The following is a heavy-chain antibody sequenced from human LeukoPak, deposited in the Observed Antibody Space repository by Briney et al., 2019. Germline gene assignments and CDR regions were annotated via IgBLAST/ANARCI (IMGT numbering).Heavy chain of an antibody. D-gene: IGHD3-22*01. J-gene: IGHJ5*02. CDR2: IKQDGSEK. CDR3: ARVSIARGLYYYDSSGYEGHWFDP. V-gene: IGHV3-7*03. Sequence: GGSLRLSCAASGFTFSSYWMSWVRQAPGKGLEWVANIKQDGSEKYYLDSVKGRFTISRDNAKNSLYLQMNSLRAEDTALYYCARVSIARGLYYYDSSGYEGHWFDPWGQGTLVTVSS. CDR1: GFTFSSYW.